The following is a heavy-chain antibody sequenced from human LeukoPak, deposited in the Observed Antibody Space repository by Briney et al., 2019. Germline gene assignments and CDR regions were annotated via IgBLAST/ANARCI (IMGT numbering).Heavy chain of an antibody. Sequence: GGSLRLSCAASGFTFSSYSMNWVRQAPGKGLEWVSSISSSSSHIYYADPVKGRFTISRDNAKNSLYLQMNSLRAEDTAVYYCARAMVRGVIGVVGYWGQGTLVTVPS. CDR3: ARAMVRGVIGVVGY. J-gene: IGHJ4*02. CDR1: GFTFSSYS. V-gene: IGHV3-21*01. CDR2: ISSSSSHI. D-gene: IGHD3-10*01.